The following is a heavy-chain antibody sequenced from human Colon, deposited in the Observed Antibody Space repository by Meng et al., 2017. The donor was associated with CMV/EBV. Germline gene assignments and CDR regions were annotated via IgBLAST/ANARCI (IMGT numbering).Heavy chain of an antibody. CDR1: GGSFSGYY. J-gene: IGHJ5*02. CDR2: INHSGST. V-gene: IGHV4-34*01. Sequence: GSLRLSCAVCGGSFSGYYWSWIRQPPGKGLEWIGEINHSGSTNYNPSLKSRVTISVDTSKNQFSLKLSSVTAADTAVYYCARGPEIFGVVISRGRFDPWGQGTLVTVSS. CDR3: ARGPEIFGVVISRGRFDP. D-gene: IGHD3-3*01.